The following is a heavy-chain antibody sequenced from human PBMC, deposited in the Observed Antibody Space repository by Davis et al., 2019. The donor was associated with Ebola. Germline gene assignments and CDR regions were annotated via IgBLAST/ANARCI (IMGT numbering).Heavy chain of an antibody. D-gene: IGHD3-16*01. Sequence: GESLKISCAASGFIFSSYSMNWVRQAPGKGLEWVSFISISSTTKYYADSVKGRFTVSRDNAKNSLYLQINSLRDEDTAVYYCARVPRGSFYSDYWGQGTLVTVSS. CDR1: GFIFSSYS. J-gene: IGHJ4*02. V-gene: IGHV3-48*02. CDR3: ARVPRGSFYSDY. CDR2: ISISSTTK.